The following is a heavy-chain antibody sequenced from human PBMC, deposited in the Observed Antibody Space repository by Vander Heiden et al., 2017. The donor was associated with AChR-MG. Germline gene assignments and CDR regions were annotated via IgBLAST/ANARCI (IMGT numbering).Heavy chain of an antibody. CDR1: GYTFPGYY. CDR3: ARSFMITFGGVIGRDAFDI. J-gene: IGHJ3*02. D-gene: IGHD3-16*02. Sequence: QVQLVHSGAEVNKPGASVKVSCKASGYTFPGYYMDWVRQAPGQGLEWMGRINPNSGGKNYAQKFQGRVTMTRDTSISTAYMELSRLRSDDTAVYYCARSFMITFGGVIGRDAFDIWGQGTMVTVSS. CDR2: INPNSGGK. V-gene: IGHV1-2*06.